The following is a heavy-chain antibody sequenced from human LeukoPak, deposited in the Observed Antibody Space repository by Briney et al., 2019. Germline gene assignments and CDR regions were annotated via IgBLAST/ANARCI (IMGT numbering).Heavy chain of an antibody. CDR2: IKPGSGAT. CDR1: GYTFTDYS. J-gene: IGHJ4*02. Sequence: GASVKVSCKASGYTFTDYSIHWVRQAPGQGLEWMGWIKPGSGATSYAQKFQGRVTLTRGTSISTGYMDLSRLTSDDTAVYYCARDSGSRGKGYWGQGTLVTVYS. V-gene: IGHV1-2*02. D-gene: IGHD6-19*01. CDR3: ARDSGSRGKGY.